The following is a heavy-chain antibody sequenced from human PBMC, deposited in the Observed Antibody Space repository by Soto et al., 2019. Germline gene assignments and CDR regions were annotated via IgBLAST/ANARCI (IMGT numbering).Heavy chain of an antibody. CDR3: ARGRIAARPSLMEDRVGRFYYFDY. CDR1: GGSFSGYY. CDR2: INHSGST. Sequence: QVQLQQWGAGLLKPSETLSLTCAVYGGSFSGYYWSWIRQPPGKGLEWIGEINHSGSTNYNPSLKSRVTISVDTSKNQFSLKLSSVTAADTAVYYCARGRIAARPSLMEDRVGRFYYFDYWGQGTLVTVSS. J-gene: IGHJ4*02. V-gene: IGHV4-34*01. D-gene: IGHD6-6*01.